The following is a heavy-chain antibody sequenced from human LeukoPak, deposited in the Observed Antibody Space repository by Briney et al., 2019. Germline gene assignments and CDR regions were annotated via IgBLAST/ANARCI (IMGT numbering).Heavy chain of an antibody. J-gene: IGHJ5*02. CDR3: ARAGNILTGYYLENWFDP. CDR2: ISAYNGNT. V-gene: IGHV1-18*01. D-gene: IGHD3-9*01. CDR1: GYTFTSYG. Sequence: ASVKVSCKASGYTFTSYGISWVRQAPGQGLEWMGWISAYNGNTNYAQKLQGRVTMTTDTSTSTAYMELRSLRSDDTAVYYCARAGNILTGYYLENWFDPWGQGTLVTVSS.